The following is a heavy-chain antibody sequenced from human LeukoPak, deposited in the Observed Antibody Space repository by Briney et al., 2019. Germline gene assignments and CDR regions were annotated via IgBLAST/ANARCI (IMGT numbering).Heavy chain of an antibody. CDR2: IQYSGTI. D-gene: IGHD2-21*02. CDR1: GGSICSYY. Sequence: SETLSLTCTVSGGSICSYYWSCIRQPPRKGLEWIGYIQYSGTINYNPSLKSRVTISVDTSKTRFSLRLSSVTAADTAVYYCARGVTTGLDWFDPWGQGTLVIVSS. V-gene: IGHV4-59*01. J-gene: IGHJ5*02. CDR3: ARGVTTGLDWFDP.